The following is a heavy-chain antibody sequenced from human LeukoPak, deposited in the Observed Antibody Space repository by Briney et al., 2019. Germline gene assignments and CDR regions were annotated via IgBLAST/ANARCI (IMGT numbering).Heavy chain of an antibody. Sequence: SETLSLTCTVSGGSISSYYWSWIRQPPGKGLEWVGYIYYSGSTNYNPSLKSRVTISVDTSKNQFSLKLSSVTAADTAVYYCARAGYCSGGSCYSDDLSYFDYWGQGTLVTVSS. J-gene: IGHJ4*02. D-gene: IGHD2-15*01. V-gene: IGHV4-59*01. CDR3: ARAGYCSGGSCYSDDLSYFDY. CDR2: IYYSGST. CDR1: GGSISSYY.